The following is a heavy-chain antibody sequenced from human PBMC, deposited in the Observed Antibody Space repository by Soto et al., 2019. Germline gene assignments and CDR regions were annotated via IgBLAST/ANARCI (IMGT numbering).Heavy chain of an antibody. V-gene: IGHV3-21*01. CDR3: ATGQYYYDSSGYRFDS. CDR2: ISSSSSYI. Sequence: EVQLVESGGGLVKPGGSLRLSCAASGFTFSSYSMNWVRQAPGKGLEWVSCISSSSSYIDYADSVKGRFTISRDNAKNXLHLQKNSLRAEDTAVYYCATGQYYYDSSGYRFDSWGQGTMVTVSS. D-gene: IGHD3-22*01. J-gene: IGHJ3*02. CDR1: GFTFSSYS.